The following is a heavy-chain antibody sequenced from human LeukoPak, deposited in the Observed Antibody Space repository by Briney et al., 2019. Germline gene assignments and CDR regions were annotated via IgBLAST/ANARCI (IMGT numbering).Heavy chain of an antibody. D-gene: IGHD2-2*01. CDR1: GYTFTDYY. Sequence: ASVKVSCKASGYTFTDYYMHWVRQAPGQGLEWMGWINPNSGGTNYAQKFQGRVTMTRDTSISTAYMELSRLRSDDTAVYSCARVYRSSTSCYYFDYWGQGTLVTVSS. J-gene: IGHJ4*02. CDR2: INPNSGGT. V-gene: IGHV1-2*02. CDR3: ARVYRSSTSCYYFDY.